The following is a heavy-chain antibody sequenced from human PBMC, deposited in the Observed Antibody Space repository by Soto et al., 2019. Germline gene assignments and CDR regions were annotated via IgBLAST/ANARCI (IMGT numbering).Heavy chain of an antibody. Sequence: SETLSLTCTVSGGSVSSGSYYWSWIRQPPGKGLEWIGYIYYSGSTNYNPSLKSRVTISVDTSKNQFSLKLSSVTAADTAVYYCARVGYDSSGYRWYYFDYWGQGTLVTVSS. D-gene: IGHD3-22*01. CDR2: IYYSGST. J-gene: IGHJ4*02. CDR3: ARVGYDSSGYRWYYFDY. V-gene: IGHV4-61*01. CDR1: GGSVSSGSYY.